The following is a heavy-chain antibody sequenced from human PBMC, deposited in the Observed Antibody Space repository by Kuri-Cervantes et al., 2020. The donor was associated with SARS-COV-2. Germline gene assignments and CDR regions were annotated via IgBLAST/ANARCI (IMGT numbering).Heavy chain of an antibody. V-gene: IGHV3-30*04. J-gene: IGHJ4*02. CDR3: ARTGYGGNSVFHY. CDR1: GFTFSSYA. CDR2: ISDGGSTT. D-gene: IGHD4-23*01. Sequence: GESLKISCAASGFTFSSYAMHWVRQAPGKGLEWVAGISDGGSTTYYADSVKGRFIVSRDNSKNTLYLQMNSLRAEDTAVYYCARTGYGGNSVFHYWGQGTLVTVSS.